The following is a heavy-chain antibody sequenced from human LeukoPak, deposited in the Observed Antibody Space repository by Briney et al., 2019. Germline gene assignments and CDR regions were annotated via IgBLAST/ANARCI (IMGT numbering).Heavy chain of an antibody. CDR3: ARDWLTPDAYSSSSPDFDY. CDR1: GYTFTGYY. CDR2: INPNSGGT. Sequence: GASVKVSCKASGYTFTGYYMHWVRQAPGQGLEWMGWINPNSGGTNYAQKFQGRVTMTRDTSISTAYMELSRLRSDDTAVYYCARDWLTPDAYSSSSPDFDYWGQGTLVTVSS. J-gene: IGHJ4*02. D-gene: IGHD6-13*01. V-gene: IGHV1-2*02.